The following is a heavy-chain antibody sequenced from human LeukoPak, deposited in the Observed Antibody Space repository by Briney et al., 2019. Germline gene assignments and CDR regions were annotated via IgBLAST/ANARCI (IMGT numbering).Heavy chain of an antibody. CDR3: TTVLRYFDWLLPHLPPDAFDI. J-gene: IGHJ3*02. V-gene: IGHV3-15*01. CDR2: IKSKTDGGTT. CDR1: GFSFSSYG. D-gene: IGHD3-9*01. Sequence: PGGSLRLSCAASGFSFSSYGMHWVRQAPGKGLEWVGRIKSKTDGGTTDYAAPVKGRFTISRDDSKNTLYLQTNSLKTEDTAVYYCTTVLRYFDWLLPHLPPDAFDIWGQGTMVTVSS.